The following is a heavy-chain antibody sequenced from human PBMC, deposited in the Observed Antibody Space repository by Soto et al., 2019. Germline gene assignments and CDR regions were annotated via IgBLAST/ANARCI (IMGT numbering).Heavy chain of an antibody. CDR2: IRSKTNSYAT. CDR1: GFTFSGSA. V-gene: IGHV3-73*01. D-gene: IGHD3-22*01. J-gene: IGHJ5*02. CDR3: TRDPRNYYDSSGSANWFDP. Sequence: GGSLRLSCAACAASGFTFSGSAMHWVRQASGKGLEWVGRIRSKTNSYATAYAASVKGRFTISRDDSKNTAYLQMNSLKTEDTAVYYCTRDPRNYYDSSGSANWFDPWGQGTLVTVSS.